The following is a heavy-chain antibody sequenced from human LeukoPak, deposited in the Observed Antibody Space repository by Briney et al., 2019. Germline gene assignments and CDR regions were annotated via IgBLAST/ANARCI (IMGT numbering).Heavy chain of an antibody. J-gene: IGHJ4*02. V-gene: IGHV3-21*01. D-gene: IGHD3-16*02. CDR3: ARDGGAFTFGGVIGYSHYYFDY. CDR1: GFTFSSYS. CDR2: ISSGSTYI. Sequence: GGSLRLSCAASGFTFSSYSMNWVRQAPGKGLEWVSSISSGSTYIYYSDSVKGRFTISRDNANNSLYLQMNSLRAEDTAVYYCARDGGAFTFGGVIGYSHYYFDYWGQGTLVTVSS.